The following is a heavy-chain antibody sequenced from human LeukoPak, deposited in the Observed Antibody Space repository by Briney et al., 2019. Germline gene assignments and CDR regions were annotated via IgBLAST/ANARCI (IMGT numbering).Heavy chain of an antibody. V-gene: IGHV4-4*07. D-gene: IGHD1-26*01. CDR3: ARDREGARGGAFDI. CDR1: GGPISSYY. Sequence: SETLSLTCTVSGGPISSYYWSWIRQPAGKGLEWIGRIYTSGSTNYNPSLKSRVTMSVDTSKNQFSLKLSSVTAADTAVYYCARDREGARGGAFDIWGQGTMVTVSS. J-gene: IGHJ3*02. CDR2: IYTSGST.